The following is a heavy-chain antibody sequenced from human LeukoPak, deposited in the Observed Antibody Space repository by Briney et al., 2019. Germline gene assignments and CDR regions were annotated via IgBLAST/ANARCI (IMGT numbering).Heavy chain of an antibody. CDR1: GGTFSSYA. Sequence: SVKVSCKASGGTFSSYAISWVRQAPGQGLEWMGGIIPIFGTANYAQKFQGRVTITADESTSTAYMELSSLRSEDTAVYYCAAEKFDWLLSPPRYWGQGTLVTVSS. CDR3: AAEKFDWLLSPPRY. J-gene: IGHJ4*02. CDR2: IIPIFGTA. D-gene: IGHD3-9*01. V-gene: IGHV1-69*01.